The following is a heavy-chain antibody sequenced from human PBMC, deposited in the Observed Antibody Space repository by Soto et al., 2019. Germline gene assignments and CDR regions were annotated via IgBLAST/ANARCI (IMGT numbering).Heavy chain of an antibody. Sequence: EASVEVCSKACGYRVKSYDMDWVRKAHGQKLEWMGIIISIVGSTRYAQKFQGRVTMTRDTSTSTVYMELSSLRSEDTAVYYCARSPLFFEWLLSEPYYYYFGMDVWGQGTTVTVSS. CDR1: GYRVKSYD. J-gene: IGHJ6*02. D-gene: IGHD3-3*01. CDR3: ARSPLFFEWLLSEPYYYYFGMDV. CDR2: IISIVGST. V-gene: IGHV1-46*02.